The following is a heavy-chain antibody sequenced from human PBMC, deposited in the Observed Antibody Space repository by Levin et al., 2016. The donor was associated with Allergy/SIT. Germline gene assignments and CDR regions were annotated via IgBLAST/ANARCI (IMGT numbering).Heavy chain of an antibody. Sequence: WIRQPPGKGLEWIGEICPDASTSNNPSLSSRVTISLDSSNNHFSLSLSSVTAADTAIYYCTRGPDSAKTAYWGQGTLVTVSS. CDR3: TRGPDSAKTAY. CDR2: ICPDAST. J-gene: IGHJ4*02. D-gene: IGHD1-26*01. V-gene: IGHV4-34*01.